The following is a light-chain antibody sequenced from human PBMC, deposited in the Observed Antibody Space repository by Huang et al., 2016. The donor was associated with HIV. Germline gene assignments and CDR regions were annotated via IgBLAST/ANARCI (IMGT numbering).Light chain of an antibody. Sequence: DIQMTQSPSSLSASVGDRVTITCQASQDIGNYLNWYQQKPGQAPKLLIFDASNLETGVPSRFSGSGSGTDLTFTISTLQPEDIATYYCQHYDSLPPWTFGQGTRVEI. CDR1: QDIGNY. CDR3: QHYDSLPPWT. V-gene: IGKV1-33*01. J-gene: IGKJ1*01. CDR2: DAS.